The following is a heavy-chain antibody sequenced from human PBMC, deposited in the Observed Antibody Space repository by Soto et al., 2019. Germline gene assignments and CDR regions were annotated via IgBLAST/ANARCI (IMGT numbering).Heavy chain of an antibody. Sequence: SETLSLTCTVSGGSISSGGYYWSWIRQHPGKGLEWIGYIYYSGSTYYNPSLKSRVTISVDTSKNQFSLKLSSVTAADTAVYYCARELRFGGDYYGMDVWGQGTTVTVSS. J-gene: IGHJ6*02. CDR3: ARELRFGGDYYGMDV. CDR2: IYYSGST. V-gene: IGHV4-31*03. D-gene: IGHD3-10*01. CDR1: GGSISSGGYY.